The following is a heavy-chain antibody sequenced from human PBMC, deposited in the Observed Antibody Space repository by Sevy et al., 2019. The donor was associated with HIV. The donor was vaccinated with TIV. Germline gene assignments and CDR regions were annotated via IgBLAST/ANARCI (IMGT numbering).Heavy chain of an antibody. CDR1: GDSVSSNSAA. J-gene: IGHJ5*02. CDR2: TYYRSKWYN. CDR3: ARAHYGSGSYQNWFDP. V-gene: IGHV6-1*01. Sequence: PLLLRQSQTLSLTCAISGDSVSSNSAAWNWIRQSPSRGLEWLGRTYYRSKWYNDYAVSVKSRITINPDTSKNQFSLQLNSVTPEDTAVYYCARAHYGSGSYQNWFDPWGQGTLVTVSS. D-gene: IGHD3-10*01.